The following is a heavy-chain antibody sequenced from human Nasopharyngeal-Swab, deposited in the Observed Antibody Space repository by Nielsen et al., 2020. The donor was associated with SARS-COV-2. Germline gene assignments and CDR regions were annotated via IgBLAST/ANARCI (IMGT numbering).Heavy chain of an antibody. CDR3: AAAYYDILTGLDYYYYYGMDV. J-gene: IGHJ6*02. CDR2: IVVGSGNT. Sequence: SVRVSCKASGFTFTSSAMQWVRQARGQRLEWIGWIVVGSGNTNYAQKFQERVAITSDMSTSTAYMELSSLRSEDTAVYYCAAAYYDILTGLDYYYYYGMDVWGQGTTVTVSS. V-gene: IGHV1-58*02. CDR1: GFTFTSSA. D-gene: IGHD3-9*01.